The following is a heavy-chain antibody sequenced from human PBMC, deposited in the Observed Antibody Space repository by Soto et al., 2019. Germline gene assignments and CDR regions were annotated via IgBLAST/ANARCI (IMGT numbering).Heavy chain of an antibody. D-gene: IGHD6-13*01. V-gene: IGHV1-8*01. Sequence: QVQLVQSGAEVKKPGASVKVSCKASGYTFTSYDINWVRQATGQGLEWMGWMNPNSGNTGYAQKFQGRATMTRNTSISTAYMELSSLRSEDTAVYYCARMDGSSWFSLYGMDVWGQGTTVTVSS. J-gene: IGHJ6*02. CDR3: ARMDGSSWFSLYGMDV. CDR2: MNPNSGNT. CDR1: GYTFTSYD.